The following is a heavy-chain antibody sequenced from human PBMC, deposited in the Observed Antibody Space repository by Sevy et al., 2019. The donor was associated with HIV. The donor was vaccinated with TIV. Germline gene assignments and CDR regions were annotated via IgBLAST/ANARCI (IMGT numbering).Heavy chain of an antibody. CDR2: ISSSGSTI. J-gene: IGHJ6*02. CDR1: GFTFSDYD. D-gene: IGHD3-16*01. V-gene: IGHV3-11*01. Sequence: GGSLRLSCAASGFTFSDYDMSWIRQAPGKGLEWVSYISSSGSTIYYADSVKGRFTISRDNAKNSLYLQMNILRAEDTAVYYCARVPPLGRRYGMAVWGQGTTVTVSS. CDR3: ARVPPLGRRYGMAV.